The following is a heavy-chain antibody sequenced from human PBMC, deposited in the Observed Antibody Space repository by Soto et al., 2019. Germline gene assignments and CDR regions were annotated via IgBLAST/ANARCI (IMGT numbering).Heavy chain of an antibody. J-gene: IGHJ4*02. Sequence: ASVKVSCKASGYTFTSYYMHWVRQAPGQGLEWMGIINPSGGSTSYAQKFQGRVTMTRDTSTSTVYMELSSLRSEDTAVYYCARDGRYCSGGSCYFAYWGQGTLVTVSS. CDR1: GYTFTSYY. V-gene: IGHV1-46*01. D-gene: IGHD2-15*01. CDR3: ARDGRYCSGGSCYFAY. CDR2: INPSGGST.